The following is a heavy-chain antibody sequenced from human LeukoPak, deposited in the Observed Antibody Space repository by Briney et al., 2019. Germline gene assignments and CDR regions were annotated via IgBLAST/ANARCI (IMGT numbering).Heavy chain of an antibody. Sequence: ASVKVSCRTSRYTFTSYDINWVRQATGQGLEWMGWINPNSGGTNYAQKFQGRVTMTRDTSISTAYMELSRLRSDDTAVYYCASGHLYDLGGFDYWGQGTLVTVSS. D-gene: IGHD4-23*01. CDR2: INPNSGGT. CDR1: RYTFTSYD. CDR3: ASGHLYDLGGFDY. J-gene: IGHJ4*02. V-gene: IGHV1-2*02.